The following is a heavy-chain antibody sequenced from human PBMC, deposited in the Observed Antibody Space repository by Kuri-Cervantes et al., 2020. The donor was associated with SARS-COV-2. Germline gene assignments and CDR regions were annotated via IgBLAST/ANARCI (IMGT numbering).Heavy chain of an antibody. CDR1: GGSIISSTFY. J-gene: IGHJ6*03. CDR2: IDYSGST. V-gene: IGHV4-39*01. D-gene: IGHD2-2*01. Sequence: LSRTVSGGSIISSTFYWGWIRQPPVKGLEWIGSIDYSGSTYYNPSLKSRVTISVDTSKNQFSLKLSSVTAADTAVYYCARRKYAGYMDVWGKGTTVTVSS. CDR3: ARRKYAGYMDV.